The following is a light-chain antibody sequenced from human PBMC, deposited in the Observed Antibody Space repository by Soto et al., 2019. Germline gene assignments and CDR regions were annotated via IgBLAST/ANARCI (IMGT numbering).Light chain of an antibody. CDR2: TGS. CDR1: QAIDSW. CDR3: QQTLSFHPT. Sequence: DIQMTQSPSSVSASVGDRFTITCRASQAIDSWLAWYQQKPGEAPKLLIFTGSLLHSGVPPRFSGSGSGTDFTLTISSLRPEDFATYYCQQTLSFHPTFGQGTKVDIK. V-gene: IGKV1-12*01. J-gene: IGKJ1*01.